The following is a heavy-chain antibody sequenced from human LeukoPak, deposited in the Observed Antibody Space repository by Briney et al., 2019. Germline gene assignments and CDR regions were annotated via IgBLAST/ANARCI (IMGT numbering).Heavy chain of an antibody. D-gene: IGHD7-27*01. J-gene: IGHJ4*02. CDR3: AKDPINWGSIYFDC. V-gene: IGHV3-11*01. CDR2: ISSSGSTI. Sequence: GGSLRLSCAASGFTFSDYYMSWIRQAPGKGLEWVSYISSSGSTIYYADSVKGRFTISRDNAKNSLYLQMNSLTAEDTAVYWCAKDPINWGSIYFDCWGQGTLVTASS. CDR1: GFTFSDYY.